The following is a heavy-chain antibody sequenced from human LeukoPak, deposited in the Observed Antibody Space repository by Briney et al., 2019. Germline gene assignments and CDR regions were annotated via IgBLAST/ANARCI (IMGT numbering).Heavy chain of an antibody. CDR2: INHSGST. D-gene: IGHD5-18*01. CDR1: GGSFSGYY. J-gene: IGHJ4*02. CDR3: ARHGGGYSYGFFFDY. V-gene: IGHV4-34*01. Sequence: SETLSLTCAVYGGSFSGYYWSWIRQPPGKGLEWIGEINHSGSTNYNPSLKSRVTISVDTSKNQFSLKLSSVTAADTAVYYCARHGGGYSYGFFFDYWGQGTLVTVSS.